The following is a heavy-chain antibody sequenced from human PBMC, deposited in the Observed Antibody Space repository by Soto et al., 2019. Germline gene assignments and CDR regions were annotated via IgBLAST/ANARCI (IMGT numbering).Heavy chain of an antibody. V-gene: IGHV1-69*14. CDR2: IIPICGTA. CDR3: AREGGYSYGHYWFDR. D-gene: IGHD5-18*01. J-gene: IGHJ5*02. Sequence: QVQLVQSGAEVKKPGSSVKVSCKASGGTFSSYAISWVRQAPGQGLEWMGGIIPICGTANYAQKFRGRVTNTADKSTSRPYIELSSQRSEGTAVYYWAREGGYSYGHYWFDRWGQGSVVTVCS. CDR1: GGTFSSYA.